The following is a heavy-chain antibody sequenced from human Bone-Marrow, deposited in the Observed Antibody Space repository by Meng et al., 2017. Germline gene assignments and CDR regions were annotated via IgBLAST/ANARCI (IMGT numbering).Heavy chain of an antibody. CDR1: GCSFSRGGYY. V-gene: IGHV4-31*03. CDR3: ARDPLRYFDWPI. Sequence: QVTLTEPAHGSVKPSHTLSLPSTFAGCSFSRGGYYWSWIRQHPGKGLEWIGYIYYSGSTYYNPSLKSRVTISVDTSKNQFSLKLSSVTAADTAVYYCARDPLRYFDWPIWGQGTMVTVSS. CDR2: IYYSGST. J-gene: IGHJ3*02. D-gene: IGHD3-9*01.